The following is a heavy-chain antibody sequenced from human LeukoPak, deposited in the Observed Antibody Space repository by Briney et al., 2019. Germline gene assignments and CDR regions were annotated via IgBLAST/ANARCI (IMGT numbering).Heavy chain of an antibody. Sequence: GGSLRLSCAASKFIFSNYWMSWVCQAPGKGLEWVAYIKKTGSETYYVDSVKGRFTITRDNARNSLFLQMNSLRAEDTAVYYCARDLLYWGQGTLVTVSS. CDR2: IKKTGSET. V-gene: IGHV3-7*01. CDR3: ARDLLY. CDR1: KFIFSNYW. J-gene: IGHJ4*02.